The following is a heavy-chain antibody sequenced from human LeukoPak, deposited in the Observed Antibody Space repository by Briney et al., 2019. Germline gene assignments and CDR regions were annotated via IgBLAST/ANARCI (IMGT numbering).Heavy chain of an antibody. V-gene: IGHV1-2*02. CDR3: ARANFLYCSSSTCLFDY. J-gene: IGHJ4*02. Sequence: ASVKVSCKASGYTFTDYYMHWVRQAPGQGFEWMGWISPNDGDTNYAQKFQGRVTMTRDTSISAAHMEVSRLRSDDTAVYYCARANFLYCSSSTCLFDYWGQGTLVTVSS. D-gene: IGHD2-2*01. CDR1: GYTFTDYY. CDR2: ISPNDGDT.